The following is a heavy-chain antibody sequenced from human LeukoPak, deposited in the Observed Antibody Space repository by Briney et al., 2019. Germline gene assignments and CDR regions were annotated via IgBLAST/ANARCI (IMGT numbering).Heavy chain of an antibody. D-gene: IGHD5-18*01. Sequence: ASVKVSCKASGYTFINYPISWVRQAPGQGLEWMGIINPSGGSTSYAQKLQGRVTMTRDTSTSTVYMELSSLRSEDTAVYYCARFSYGGGGYFDYWGQGTLVTVSS. J-gene: IGHJ4*02. CDR3: ARFSYGGGGYFDY. V-gene: IGHV1-46*04. CDR1: GYTFINYP. CDR2: INPSGGST.